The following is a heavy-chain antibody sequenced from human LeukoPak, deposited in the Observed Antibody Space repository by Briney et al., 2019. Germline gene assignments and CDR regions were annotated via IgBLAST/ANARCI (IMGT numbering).Heavy chain of an antibody. CDR3: ARIPVGASLYYFEY. J-gene: IGHJ4*02. Sequence: PETLSLTCAVYGGSLSGYYWSWIRQPPGKGLEWIGEINHSGSTNYNPSLKSRVTISVDTSKNQFSLKLSSVTAADTAVYYCARIPVGASLYYFEYWGQGTLVTVSS. V-gene: IGHV4-34*01. D-gene: IGHD1-26*01. CDR1: GGSLSGYY. CDR2: INHSGST.